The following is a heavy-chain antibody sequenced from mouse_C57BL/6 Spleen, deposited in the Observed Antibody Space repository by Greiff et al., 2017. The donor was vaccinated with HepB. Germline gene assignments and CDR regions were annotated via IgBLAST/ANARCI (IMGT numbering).Heavy chain of an antibody. Sequence: EVNVVESGGGLVKPGGSLKLSCAASGFTFSDYGMHWVRQAPEKGLEWVAYISSGSSTIYYADTVKGRFTISRDNAKNTLFLQMTSLRSEDTAMYYCARKMGRRGYAMDYWGQGTSVTVSS. CDR3: ARKMGRRGYAMDY. J-gene: IGHJ4*01. D-gene: IGHD4-1*01. CDR1: GFTFSDYG. V-gene: IGHV5-17*01. CDR2: ISSGSSTI.